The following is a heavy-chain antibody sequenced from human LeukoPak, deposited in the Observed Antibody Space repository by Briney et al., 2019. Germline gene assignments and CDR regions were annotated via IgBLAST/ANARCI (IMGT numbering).Heavy chain of an antibody. V-gene: IGHV1-69*01. Sequence: SVKVSCKASGGTFSSYAISWVRQAPGQGLEWMGGIIPIFGTANYAQKFQGRVTITADESTSTAYMELSSLRSEDTAVYYCARSMVPNSYYYYGLDVWGKGTTVTVSS. CDR3: ARSMVPNSYYYYGLDV. CDR2: IIPIFGTA. J-gene: IGHJ6*04. CDR1: GGTFSSYA. D-gene: IGHD3-10*01.